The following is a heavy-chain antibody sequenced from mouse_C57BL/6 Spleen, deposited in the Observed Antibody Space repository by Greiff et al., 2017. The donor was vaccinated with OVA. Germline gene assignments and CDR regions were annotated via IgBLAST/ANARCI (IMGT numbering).Heavy chain of an antibody. CDR1: GYTFTDYE. CDR2: IDPETGGT. J-gene: IGHJ4*01. D-gene: IGHD2-5*01. Sequence: VQLQQSGAELVRPGASVTLSCKASGYTFTDYEMHWVKQTPVHGLEWIGAIDPETGGTAYNQKFKGKAILTADKSSSTAYMELRSLTSEDSAVYYGTRSNYSNSYYAMDYWGQGTSVTVSS. CDR3: TRSNYSNSYYAMDY. V-gene: IGHV1-15*01.